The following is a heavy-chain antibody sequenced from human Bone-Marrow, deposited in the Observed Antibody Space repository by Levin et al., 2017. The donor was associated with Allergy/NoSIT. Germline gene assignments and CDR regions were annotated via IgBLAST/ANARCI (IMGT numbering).Heavy chain of an antibody. CDR3: TRYRIWITMIVVVINSAFGFDY. CDR1: GFTFGDYA. D-gene: IGHD3-22*01. CDR2: IRSKAYGGTT. Sequence: PGGSLRLSCTASGFTFGDYAMSWFRQAPGKGLEWVGFIRSKAYGGTTEYAASVKGRFTISRDDSKSIAYLQMNSLKTEDTAVYYCTRYRIWITMIVVVINSAFGFDYWGQGTLVTVSS. J-gene: IGHJ4*02. V-gene: IGHV3-49*03.